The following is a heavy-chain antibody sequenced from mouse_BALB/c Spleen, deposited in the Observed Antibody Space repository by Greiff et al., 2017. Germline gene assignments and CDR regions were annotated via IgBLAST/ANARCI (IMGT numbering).Heavy chain of an antibody. CDR1: GFTFSSYG. Sequence: EVQVVESGGDLVKPGGSLKLSCAASGFTFSSYGMSWVRQTPDKRLEWVATISSGGSYTYYPDSVKGRFTISRDNAKNTLYLQMSSLKSEDTAMYYCARHRDDGYFFDYWGQGTTLTVSS. CDR3: ARHRDDGYFFDY. D-gene: IGHD2-3*01. J-gene: IGHJ2*01. V-gene: IGHV5-6*01. CDR2: ISSGGSYT.